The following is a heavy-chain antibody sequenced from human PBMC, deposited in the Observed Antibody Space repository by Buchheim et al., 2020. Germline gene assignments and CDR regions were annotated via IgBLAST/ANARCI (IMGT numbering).Heavy chain of an antibody. D-gene: IGHD5-24*01. V-gene: IGHV3-30*18. CDR1: GFTFSSYG. CDR3: AKALEMATIRDAFDI. J-gene: IGHJ3*02. CDR2: ISYDGSNK. Sequence: QVQLVESGGGVVQPGRSLRLSCAASGFTFSSYGMHWVRQAPGKGLEWVAVISYDGSNKYYADSVKGRFTISRDNPKNTLYVQMNSLRAEDTAVYYCAKALEMATIRDAFDIWGQGT.